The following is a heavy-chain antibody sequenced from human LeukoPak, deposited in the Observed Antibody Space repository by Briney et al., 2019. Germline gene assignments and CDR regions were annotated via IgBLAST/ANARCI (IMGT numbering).Heavy chain of an antibody. CDR3: ARDLRFCSGGSCYFAFDF. D-gene: IGHD2-15*01. Sequence: PGGSLRLSCAASGFTFSSYAMHRVRQAPGKGLEWVAVISDDGSNKYYADSLRGRFTISRDNSKNTLYLQMNTLRVEDTAVFYCARDLRFCSGGSCYFAFDFWGQGTLVTVSS. J-gene: IGHJ4*02. CDR1: GFTFSSYA. CDR2: ISDDGSNK. V-gene: IGHV3-30*14.